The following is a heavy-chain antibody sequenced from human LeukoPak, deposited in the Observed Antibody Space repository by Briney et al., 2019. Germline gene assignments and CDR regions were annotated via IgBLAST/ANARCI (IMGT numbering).Heavy chain of an antibody. V-gene: IGHV1-69*05. Sequence: ASVKVSCKASGGTFSSYAISWVRQAPGQGLEWMGRIIPIFGTANYAQKFQGRVTITTDESTSTAYMELSSLRPEDTAVYYCARGTKGGIVGATGAFDIWGQGTMVTVSS. D-gene: IGHD1-26*01. CDR1: GGTFSSYA. CDR2: IIPIFGTA. CDR3: ARGTKGGIVGATGAFDI. J-gene: IGHJ3*02.